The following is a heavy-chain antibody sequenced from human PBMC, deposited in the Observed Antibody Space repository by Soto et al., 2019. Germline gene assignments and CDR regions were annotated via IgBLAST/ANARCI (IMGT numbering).Heavy chain of an antibody. V-gene: IGHV4-30-4*01. CDR3: ARLGGSYAVPHFDY. J-gene: IGHJ4*02. CDR2: IYYSGTTT. Sequence: SETLSLTCTVSGGSISSGDYYWSWIRQPPGKGLEWIGYIYYSGTTTNYNPSLKSRVTLSVDTSKNQFSLKLSSVTAADTAVYYCARLGGSYAVPHFDYWGQGTLVTVSS. CDR1: GGSISSGDYY. D-gene: IGHD1-26*01.